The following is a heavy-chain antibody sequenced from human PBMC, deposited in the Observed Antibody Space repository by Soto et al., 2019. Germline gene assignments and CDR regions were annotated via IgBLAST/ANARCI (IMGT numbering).Heavy chain of an antibody. Sequence: ASVKVSCKASGYTFTSYGISWVRQAPGQGLEWMGWISAYNGNTNYAQKLQGRVTMTTDTSTSTAYMELRSLRSDDTAVYYCARDTPMMFDYYDSSGYFSASHYYYGMDVWGQGTTVTVSS. CDR2: ISAYNGNT. CDR1: GYTFTSYG. CDR3: ARDTPMMFDYYDSSGYFSASHYYYGMDV. D-gene: IGHD3-22*01. J-gene: IGHJ6*02. V-gene: IGHV1-18*01.